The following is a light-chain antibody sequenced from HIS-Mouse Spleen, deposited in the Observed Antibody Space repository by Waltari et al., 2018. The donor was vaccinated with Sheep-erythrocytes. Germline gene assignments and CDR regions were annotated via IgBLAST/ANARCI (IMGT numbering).Light chain of an antibody. Sequence: QSALTQPPSASGSPGQSVTISCTGTSSDVGGYNYVSWYQQHPGKAPKLMIYEVSKRPSGFPDRFSGSNAGNTATLTISGTQAMDEADYYCQAWDSSIVVFGGGTKLTVL. CDR2: EVS. V-gene: IGLV2-8*01. CDR3: QAWDSSIVV. CDR1: SSDVGGYNY. J-gene: IGLJ2*01.